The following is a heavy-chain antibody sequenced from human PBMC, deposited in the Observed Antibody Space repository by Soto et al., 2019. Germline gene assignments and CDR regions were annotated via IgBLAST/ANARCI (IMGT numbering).Heavy chain of an antibody. CDR1: EYSFTDYW. Sequence: QLVQSGAEVTKPGESLKISCKASEYSFTDYWIGWVRQMPGKGLEWMGIIYPGDSDTKYSPSFQGQVTMSADKSISTAYLQWNSLKASDTAMYYCARDGLSSSSSFDYWGQGTLVTVSS. CDR3: ARDGLSSSSSFDY. D-gene: IGHD6-6*01. J-gene: IGHJ4*02. CDR2: IYPGDSDT. V-gene: IGHV5-51*01.